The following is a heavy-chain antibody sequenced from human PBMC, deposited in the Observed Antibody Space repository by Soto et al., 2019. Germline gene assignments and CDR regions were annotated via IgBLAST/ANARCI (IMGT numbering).Heavy chain of an antibody. D-gene: IGHD3-10*01. CDR2: ISSSSSYI. CDR1: GFTFSGYS. CDR3: ASLLWFGELAKGPFGY. V-gene: IGHV3-21*01. J-gene: IGHJ4*02. Sequence: GGSLRLSCAASGFTFSGYSMNWVRQSPGKGLEWVSSISSSSSYIYYADSVKGRFTISRDNAKNSLYLQMNSLRAEDTAVYYCASLLWFGELAKGPFGYWGQGTLVTVSS.